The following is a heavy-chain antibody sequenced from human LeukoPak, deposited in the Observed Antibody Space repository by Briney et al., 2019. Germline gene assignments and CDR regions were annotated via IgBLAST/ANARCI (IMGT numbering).Heavy chain of an antibody. J-gene: IGHJ3*02. CDR3: ARGPYSYDSSGAFDI. D-gene: IGHD3-22*01. CDR2: LYYSGKT. V-gene: IGHV4-39*07. CDR1: GGYISSTTYY. Sequence: SDTLSLTCIISGGYISSTTYYWGWIRQPPGQGLEWIGTLYYSGKTYYNPSLKSRVTISVDTSKTQFSLKLRSVTAADAAVYFCARGPYSYDSSGAFDIWGQGTMVTVSS.